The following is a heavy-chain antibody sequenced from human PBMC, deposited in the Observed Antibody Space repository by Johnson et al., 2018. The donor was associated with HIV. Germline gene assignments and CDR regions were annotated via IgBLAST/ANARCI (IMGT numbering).Heavy chain of an antibody. CDR3: ARPAGEFWSVYYDAFEI. J-gene: IGHJ3*02. Sequence: QVQLVESGGGVVQPGRSLRLSCAASGFTFSKYIMHWVRQAPGKGLEWVAVISYDGSNKYYTDSVKGRFTFSSDNSKNTLYLQVNSLRPEDTAVYYCARPAGEFWSVYYDAFEIWGKGTMVTVSS. CDR1: GFTFSKYI. D-gene: IGHD3-3*01. V-gene: IGHV3-30-3*01. CDR2: ISYDGSNK.